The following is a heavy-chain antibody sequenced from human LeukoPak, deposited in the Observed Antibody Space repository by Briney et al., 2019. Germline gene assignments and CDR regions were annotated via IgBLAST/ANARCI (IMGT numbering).Heavy chain of an antibody. CDR2: IIPIFGTA. V-gene: IGHV1-69*05. J-gene: IGHJ5*02. CDR3: ARDECSSTSCYQNWFDP. Sequence: SVKVSCKASGGTFSSYAISWVRQAPGQGLEWMGGIIPIFGTANYAQKFQGRVTITTDESTSTAYMELSSLRSEDTAVYYCARDECSSTSCYQNWFDPWGRGTLVTVSS. D-gene: IGHD2-2*01. CDR1: GGTFSSYA.